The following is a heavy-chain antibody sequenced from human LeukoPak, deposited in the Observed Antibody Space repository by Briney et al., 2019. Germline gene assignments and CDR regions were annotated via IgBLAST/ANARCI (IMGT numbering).Heavy chain of an antibody. CDR3: ARDRVVVVGNDAFDI. D-gene: IGHD2-15*01. Sequence: GASVKVSCKASGYTFTGYYMHWVRQAPGQGLEWMGWISAYNGNTNYAQKLQGRVTMTTDTSTSTAYMELRSLRSDDTAVYYCARDRVVVVGNDAFDIWGQGTMVTVSS. V-gene: IGHV1-18*04. CDR1: GYTFTGYY. CDR2: ISAYNGNT. J-gene: IGHJ3*02.